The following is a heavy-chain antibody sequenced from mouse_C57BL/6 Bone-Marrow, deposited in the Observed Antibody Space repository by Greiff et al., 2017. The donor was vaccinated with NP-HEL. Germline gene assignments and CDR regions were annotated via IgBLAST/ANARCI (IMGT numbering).Heavy chain of an antibody. D-gene: IGHD3-2*02. Sequence: EVKLMESGGGLVKPGGSLKLSCAASGFTFSSYTMSWVRQTPEKRLEWVATISGGGGNTYYPDSVKGRFTISRDNAKNTLYLQMSSLRSEDTALYYCARQGQLRLPFDYWGQGTTLTVSS. J-gene: IGHJ2*01. CDR1: GFTFSSYT. CDR3: ARQGQLRLPFDY. CDR2: ISGGGGNT. V-gene: IGHV5-9*01.